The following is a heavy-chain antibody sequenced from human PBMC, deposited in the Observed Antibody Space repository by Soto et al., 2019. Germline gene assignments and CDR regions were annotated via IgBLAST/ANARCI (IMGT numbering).Heavy chain of an antibody. J-gene: IGHJ5*02. Sequence: SETLSLTCTVSGGSISSSGYNWSWIRQHPGKGLEWIGDIYHGGSTNYNPSLKSRVTISIDKSKNQFSLKLKSVTAADTAVYFCARTGQFYYYDNSGLPFHPWGQGTLVTVSS. CDR1: GGSISSSGYN. CDR2: IYHGGST. V-gene: IGHV4-39*07. D-gene: IGHD3-22*01. CDR3: ARTGQFYYYDNSGLPFHP.